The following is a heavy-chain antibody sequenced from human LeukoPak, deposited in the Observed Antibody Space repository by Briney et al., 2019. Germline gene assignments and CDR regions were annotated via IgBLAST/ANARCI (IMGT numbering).Heavy chain of an antibody. D-gene: IGHD5-18*01. CDR1: GFTFSSYA. CDR2: ISGSGGST. Sequence: GGSLRLSCAASGFTFSSYAMSWVRHAPGKGLEWVSAISGSGGSTYYADSVKGRFTISRDNSKNTLYLQMNSLRAEDTAVYYCANGLRRWIQLWLPAGYWGQGTLVTVSS. V-gene: IGHV3-23*01. CDR3: ANGLRRWIQLWLPAGY. J-gene: IGHJ4*02.